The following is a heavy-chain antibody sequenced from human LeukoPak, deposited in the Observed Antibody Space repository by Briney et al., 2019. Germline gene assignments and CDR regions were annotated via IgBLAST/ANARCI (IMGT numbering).Heavy chain of an antibody. CDR1: GGSFSSYY. D-gene: IGHD4-17*01. CDR2: IYYSGST. V-gene: IGHV4-59*13. CDR3: ARGGGDVEPLDY. J-gene: IGHJ4*02. Sequence: PSETLSLTCTVSGGSFSSYYWSWVRQPPGKGLERIGYIYYSGSTNYNPSPKSRVTISVDTSKNQFSLKLSTVTAADTAVYCCARGGGDVEPLDYWGQGTMVTVSS.